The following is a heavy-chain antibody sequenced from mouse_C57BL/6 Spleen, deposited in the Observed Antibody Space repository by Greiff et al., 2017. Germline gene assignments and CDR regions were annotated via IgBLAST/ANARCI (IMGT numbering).Heavy chain of an antibody. J-gene: IGHJ4*01. V-gene: IGHV2-6*03. D-gene: IGHD1-1*01. CDR3: ARDGSRGYYAMDY. Sequence: VNVVESGPGLVAPSQSLSITCTVSGFSLTSYGVHWVRQPPGKGLEWLVVIWSDGSTTYNSALKSRLSISKDNSKSQVFLKMNSLQTDDTAMYYCARDGSRGYYAMDYWGQGTSVTVSS. CDR2: IWSDGST. CDR1: GFSLTSYG.